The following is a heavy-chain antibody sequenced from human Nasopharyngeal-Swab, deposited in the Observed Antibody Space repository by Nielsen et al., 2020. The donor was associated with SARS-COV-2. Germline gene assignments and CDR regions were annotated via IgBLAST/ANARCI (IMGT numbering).Heavy chain of an antibody. D-gene: IGHD3-22*01. CDR2: IYYSGST. Sequence: SETLSLTCAVSGGSISSGGYSWSWIRQPPGKGLEWIGYIYYSGSTYYNPSLKSRVTISVDTSKNQFSLKLSSVTAADTAVLYCVRGGYYYDSSGFSIEFDFWGQGILVTVSS. J-gene: IGHJ4*02. CDR3: VRGGYYYDSSGFSIEFDF. CDR1: GGSISSGGYS. V-gene: IGHV4-30-4*07.